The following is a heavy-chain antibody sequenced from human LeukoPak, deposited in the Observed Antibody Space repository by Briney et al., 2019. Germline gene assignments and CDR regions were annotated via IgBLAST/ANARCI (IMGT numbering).Heavy chain of an antibody. Sequence: GGSLRLSCAGSGFTFSGYAMHWVRQAPGKGLEYVSAISNDGGSTYYADSVKGRFTISRDNSKNTLYLQMNSLRAEDTAVYYCAKDLMTTRFVVAGALHYYGMDVWGQGTTITVSS. J-gene: IGHJ6*02. CDR1: GFTFSGYA. V-gene: IGHV3-64*02. D-gene: IGHD2-15*01. CDR2: ISNDGGST. CDR3: AKDLMTTRFVVAGALHYYGMDV.